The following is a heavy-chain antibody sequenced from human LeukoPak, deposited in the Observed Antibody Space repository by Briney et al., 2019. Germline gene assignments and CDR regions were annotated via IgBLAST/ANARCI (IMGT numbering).Heavy chain of an antibody. CDR3: ARAGFGSGWHYFDY. J-gene: IGHJ4*01. D-gene: IGHD6-19*01. CDR1: GGSISSYY. V-gene: IGHV4-59*12. Sequence: SETLSLTCTVSGGSISSYYWSWIRQPPGKGLEWIGYIYSSGSTSYNPSLKSRVSMSVDTSKNQYSLRLISVTAADTAVYYCARAGFGSGWHYFDYWGRGILVSVSS. CDR2: IYSSGST.